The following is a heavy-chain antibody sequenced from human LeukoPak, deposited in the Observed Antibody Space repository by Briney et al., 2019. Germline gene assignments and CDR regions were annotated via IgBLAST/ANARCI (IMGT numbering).Heavy chain of an antibody. CDR3: AKDVARITMVRGGYYMDV. CDR1: GFTFSSYS. J-gene: IGHJ6*03. V-gene: IGHV3-48*04. Sequence: GGSLRPSCAASGFTFSSYSMNWVRQAPGKGLEWVSYISSSSSTIYYADSVKGRFTISRDNAKNSLYLQMNSLRTEDTALYYCAKDVARITMVRGGYYMDVWGKGTTVTVSS. CDR2: ISSSSSTI. D-gene: IGHD3-10*01.